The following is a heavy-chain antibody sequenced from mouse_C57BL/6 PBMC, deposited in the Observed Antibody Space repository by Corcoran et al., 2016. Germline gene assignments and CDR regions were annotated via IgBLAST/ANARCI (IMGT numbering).Heavy chain of an antibody. D-gene: IGHD2-4*01. CDR1: GYTFTDYY. CDR2: INPNNGGT. J-gene: IGHJ4*01. V-gene: IGHV1-26*01. Sequence: EVQLQQSGPELVKPGASVKISCKASGYTFTDYYMNWVKQSHGKSLEWIGDINPNNGGTSYNQKFKGKATLTVDKSSSTAYMELRSLTSEDSAVYYCARDDYDPHYAMDYWGQGTSVTVSS. CDR3: ARDDYDPHYAMDY.